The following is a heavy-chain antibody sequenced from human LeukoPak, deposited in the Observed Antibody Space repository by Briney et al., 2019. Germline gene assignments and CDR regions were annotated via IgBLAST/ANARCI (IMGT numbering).Heavy chain of an antibody. CDR1: GFTFSNYA. J-gene: IGHJ4*02. V-gene: IGHV3-23*01. D-gene: IGHD6-13*01. Sequence: PGGSLRLSCAASGFTFSNYAMSWVRQAPGKGLEWVSVISGSGGITYYADSVKGRFTISRDNSKNTLYPQMNSLRAEDTAVYYCAKEYSSSLPGVYYFDSWGQGTLVTVSS. CDR2: ISGSGGIT. CDR3: AKEYSSSLPGVYYFDS.